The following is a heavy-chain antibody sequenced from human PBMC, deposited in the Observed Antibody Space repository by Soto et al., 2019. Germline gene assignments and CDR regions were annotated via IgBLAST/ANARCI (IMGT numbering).Heavy chain of an antibody. CDR2: FDPEDGET. V-gene: IGHV1-24*01. CDR1: GYTLTELS. Sequence: ASVKVSCKVSGYTLTELSMHWVRQAPGKGLEWMGGFDPEDGETIYAQKFQGRVTMTEDTSTDTAYMELGSLRSEDTAVYYCATSSVRGVIIFPYYYGMDVWGQGTTVTVSS. CDR3: ATSSVRGVIIFPYYYGMDV. D-gene: IGHD3-10*01. J-gene: IGHJ6*02.